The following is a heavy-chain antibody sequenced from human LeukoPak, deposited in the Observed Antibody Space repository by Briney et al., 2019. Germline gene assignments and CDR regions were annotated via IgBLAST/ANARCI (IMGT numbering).Heavy chain of an antibody. J-gene: IGHJ4*02. V-gene: IGHV3-53*01. CDR1: GFTVNSNY. CDR3: ARLTADGRLYFDD. D-gene: IGHD6-13*01. CDR2: LYNTGNT. Sequence: AGSLSLSCAASGFTVNSNYLSWVRQAPGKGLEWVSTLYNTGNTYYANSVKSRFSISRDNSKNTLFLQMNSLRAEDTAVYYCARLTADGRLYFDDWGPGTLVTVSS.